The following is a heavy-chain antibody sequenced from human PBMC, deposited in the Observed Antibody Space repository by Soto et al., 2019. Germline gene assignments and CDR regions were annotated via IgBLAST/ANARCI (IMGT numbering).Heavy chain of an antibody. D-gene: IGHD6-13*01. J-gene: IGHJ4*02. CDR1: GGSINSYS. V-gene: IGHV4-59*01. CDR3: ARGYSSNWFRVDY. Sequence: PSETLTLTCSVSGGSINSYSWSSIRQPPGKGLEYIGYVHYSGSTNYNPSLRSRLTISLDTSKNQFSLKLNSVTAADTAVYYCARGYSSNWFRVDYCGQGLLVTLSS. CDR2: VHYSGST.